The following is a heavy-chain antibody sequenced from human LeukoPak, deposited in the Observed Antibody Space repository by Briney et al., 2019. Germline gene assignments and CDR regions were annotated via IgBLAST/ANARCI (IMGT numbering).Heavy chain of an antibody. CDR2: INPNSGGT. V-gene: IGHV1-2*02. D-gene: IGHD2-21*02. CDR3: ARGGAYCAGDCYSDY. Sequence: ASVKVSCKASGCTFTGYYMHWVRQAPGQGLEWMGWINPNSGGTNYAQKFQGRVTMTRDTSISTAYMELSRLRSGDTAVYYCARGGAYCAGDCYSDYWGQGTLVTVSS. CDR1: GCTFTGYY. J-gene: IGHJ4*02.